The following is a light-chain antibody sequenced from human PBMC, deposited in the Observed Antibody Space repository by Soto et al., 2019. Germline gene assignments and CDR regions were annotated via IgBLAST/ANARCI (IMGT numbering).Light chain of an antibody. CDR2: AAS. J-gene: IGKJ1*01. CDR1: QGISNY. Sequence: DIQMTQSPSSLSASVGDRVTMTCRASQGISNYLAWYQQKPGKVPKLLIDAASTLQSGVPSRFSGSGSGTDFTLTISSLQPEDVATYFCQNYNGSPRTFGQGTNVEIK. V-gene: IGKV1-27*01. CDR3: QNYNGSPRT.